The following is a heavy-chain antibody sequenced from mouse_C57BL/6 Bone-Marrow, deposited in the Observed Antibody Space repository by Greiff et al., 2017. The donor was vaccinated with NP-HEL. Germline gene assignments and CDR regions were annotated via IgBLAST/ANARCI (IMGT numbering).Heavy chain of an antibody. Sequence: QVQLQQSGAELVRPGASVTLSCKASGYTFTDYEMHWVKQTPVHGLEWIGAIDPETGGTAYNQKFKGKAILTADKSSSTAYMELRSLTSEDSAVYYCTRGLRRSSYWGNGTTLTVSS. J-gene: IGHJ2*01. CDR3: TRGLRRSSY. CDR1: GYTFTDYE. D-gene: IGHD1-1*01. V-gene: IGHV1-15*01. CDR2: IDPETGGT.